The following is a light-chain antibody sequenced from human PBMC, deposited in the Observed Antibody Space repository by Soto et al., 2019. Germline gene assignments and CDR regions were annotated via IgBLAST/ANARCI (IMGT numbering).Light chain of an antibody. CDR1: QSIGSN. CDR2: GAS. V-gene: IGKV3-15*01. Sequence: EKVMTQSPATLSVSPGERATLSCRASQSIGSNLAWYQQKPGQAPRLLIYGASTRATGVPARFSGSGSGTELTLTISSLQTEDFAVYYCQQYNNWSRTFGPGTKVEIK. CDR3: QQYNNWSRT. J-gene: IGKJ1*01.